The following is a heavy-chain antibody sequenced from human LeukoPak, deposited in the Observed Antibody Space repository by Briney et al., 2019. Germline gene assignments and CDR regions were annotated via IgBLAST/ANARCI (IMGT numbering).Heavy chain of an antibody. D-gene: IGHD6-13*01. CDR1: GGSISSGGYY. V-gene: IGHV4-31*03. Sequence: TSETLSLTCTVSGGSISSGGYYWSWIRQHPGKGLEWIGYIYYSGSTYYNPSLKSRVTISVDTSKNQFSLKLSSVTAADTAVYYCARGVRAAAGLEYFQHWGQGTLVTVSS. CDR3: ARGVRAAAGLEYFQH. J-gene: IGHJ1*01. CDR2: IYYSGST.